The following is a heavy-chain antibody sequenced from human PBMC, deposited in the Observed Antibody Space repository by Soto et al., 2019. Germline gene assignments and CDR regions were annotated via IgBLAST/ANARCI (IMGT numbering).Heavy chain of an antibody. V-gene: IGHV1-69*06. CDR3: ARDLLSGSYIPLSGGIDV. J-gene: IGHJ6*02. Sequence: QVQLVQSGAEVKKPGSSVKVSCKASGGTFSSYAISWVRQAPGQGLEWMGGIIPIFGTANYAQKFQGRVTMTADKSTSTAYMELSSLRSEDTAVYYCARDLLSGSYIPLSGGIDVWGQGTTVTVSS. CDR1: GGTFSSYA. CDR2: IIPIFGTA. D-gene: IGHD1-26*01.